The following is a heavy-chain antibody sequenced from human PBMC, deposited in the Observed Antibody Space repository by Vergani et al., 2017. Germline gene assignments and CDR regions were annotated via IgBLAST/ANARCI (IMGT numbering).Heavy chain of an antibody. D-gene: IGHD3-10*01. V-gene: IGHV3-15*01. J-gene: IGHJ4*02. CDR2: IKGEADGGTT. CDR3: TTDYYGSGSYHLGNILFDY. Sequence: HLVESGGGLVKPGGSLRLSCAASGFNFTDAWMTWVRQAPGKGLEWVGRIKGEADGGTTDYDAPVKGRFTISRDNSKNTVYLQMNTLKTEDTAVYFCTTDYYGSGSYHLGNILFDYWGQGTLVIVSS. CDR1: GFNFTDAW.